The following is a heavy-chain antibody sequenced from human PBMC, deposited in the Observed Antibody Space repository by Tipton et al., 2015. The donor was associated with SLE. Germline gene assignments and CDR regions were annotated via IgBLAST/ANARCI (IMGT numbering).Heavy chain of an antibody. D-gene: IGHD2-15*01. CDR2: IIPIVGIA. V-gene: IGHV1-69*09. Sequence: QLVQSGAEVKKPGSSVKVSCKAPGGTFSSYAISWVRQAPGQGLEWMGRIIPIVGIANYAQKFQGRVTITADKSTSTAYMELSSLRSGDTAVYYCARELPNCSGGSCFDAFDIWGQGTMVTVSS. J-gene: IGHJ3*02. CDR3: ARELPNCSGGSCFDAFDI. CDR1: GGTFSSYA.